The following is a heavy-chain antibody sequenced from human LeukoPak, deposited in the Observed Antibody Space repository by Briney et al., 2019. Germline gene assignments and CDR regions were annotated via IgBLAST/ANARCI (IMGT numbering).Heavy chain of an antibody. V-gene: IGHV1-46*01. CDR2: IGPSSGGT. Sequence: ASVKVSCKASGYTFTSYYTHWVRQAPGQGLEWMGIIGPSSGGTTYAQRFQGRVSMTRDTSTSTVYMELSSLGSEDTAVYYCARGYSSSWRDLFDYWGQGTLVTVSS. J-gene: IGHJ4*02. D-gene: IGHD6-13*01. CDR3: ARGYSSSWRDLFDY. CDR1: GYTFTSYY.